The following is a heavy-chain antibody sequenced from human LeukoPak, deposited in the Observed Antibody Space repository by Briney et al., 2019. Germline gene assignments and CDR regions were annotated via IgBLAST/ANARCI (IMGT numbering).Heavy chain of an antibody. CDR2: IYYSGST. J-gene: IGHJ6*02. V-gene: IGHV4-39*01. Sequence: PSETLSLTCSVSGGSISRGDHYWSWIRQPPGKGLEWIGSIYYSGSTYYNPSLKSRVTISVDTSKNQFSLKLSSVTAADTAVYYCARHYCSGGSCYYYYGMDVWGQGTTVTVSS. CDR1: GGSISRGDHY. D-gene: IGHD2-15*01. CDR3: ARHYCSGGSCYYYYGMDV.